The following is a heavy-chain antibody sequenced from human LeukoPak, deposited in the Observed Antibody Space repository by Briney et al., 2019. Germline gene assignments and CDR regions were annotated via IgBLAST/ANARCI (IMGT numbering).Heavy chain of an antibody. CDR3: AKGGCSSSSNLPDY. CDR1: GFTFDDYA. D-gene: IGHD6-6*01. V-gene: IGHV3-9*03. CDR2: ISWNSGSI. Sequence: GGSLRLSCAASGFTFDDYAMHWVRQAPGKGLEWVSGISWNSGSIGYADSVKGRFTISRDNAKNSLYLQMNSLRAEDMALYYCAKGGCSSSSNLPDYWGQGTLVTVSS. J-gene: IGHJ4*02.